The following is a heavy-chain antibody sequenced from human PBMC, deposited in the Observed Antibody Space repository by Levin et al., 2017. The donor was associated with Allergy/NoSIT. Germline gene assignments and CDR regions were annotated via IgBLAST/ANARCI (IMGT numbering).Heavy chain of an antibody. J-gene: IGHJ4*02. D-gene: IGHD3-3*01. CDR2: IWYDGSNK. CDR1: GFTFSSYG. Sequence: GGSLRLSCAASGFTFSSYGMHWVRQAPGKGLEWVAVIWYDGSNKYYADSVKGRFTISRDNSKNTLYLQMNSLRAEDTAVYYCARDQGADFREWLFGQIDYWGQGTLVTVSS. V-gene: IGHV3-33*01. CDR3: ARDQGADFREWLFGQIDY.